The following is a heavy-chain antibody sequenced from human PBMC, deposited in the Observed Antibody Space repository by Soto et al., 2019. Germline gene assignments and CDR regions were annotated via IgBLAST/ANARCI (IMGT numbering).Heavy chain of an antibody. D-gene: IGHD6-19*01. Sequence: QITLKESGPTLVKPTQTLTLTCTFSGFSLSTSGVGVGWIRQPPGKALEWLALIYWDDGKHYSPSLKSGLTITKDTSKNQVVLTMTNMDPVDTATYYCAHRLGIAVAAHFDYWGQGTLVTVSS. CDR3: AHRLGIAVAAHFDY. J-gene: IGHJ4*02. CDR1: GFSLSTSGVG. CDR2: IYWDDGK. V-gene: IGHV2-5*02.